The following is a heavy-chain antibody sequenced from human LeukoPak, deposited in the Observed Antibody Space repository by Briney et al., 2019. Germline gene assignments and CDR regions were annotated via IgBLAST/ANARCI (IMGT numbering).Heavy chain of an antibody. D-gene: IGHD6-13*01. V-gene: IGHV3-33*01. CDR2: IWYDGSNK. CDR1: GFTFGSYG. J-gene: IGHJ5*02. CDR3: AGYSSSLYGGFDP. Sequence: GGSLRLSCAASGFTFGSYGMHWVRQAPGKGLEWVAVIWYDGSNKYYADSVKGRFTISRDNSKNTLYLQMNSLRAEDTAVYYCAGYSSSLYGGFDPWGQGTLVTVSS.